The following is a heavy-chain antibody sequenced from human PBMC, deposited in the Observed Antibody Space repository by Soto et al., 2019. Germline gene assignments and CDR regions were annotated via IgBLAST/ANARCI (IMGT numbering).Heavy chain of an antibody. D-gene: IGHD3-10*01. CDR2: MYHSGST. Sequence: QVQLQESGPGLVKPSGTLSLTCAVSGGSITSSNWWSWVRQPPGKGLEWIGEMYHSGSTNYSPYLRSRVTIYGDKSKNQFSLRLSSVTAADTAVYYCARRGGNLISNFDYWGQGTLVTVSS. CDR1: GGSITSSNW. J-gene: IGHJ4*02. CDR3: ARRGGNLISNFDY. V-gene: IGHV4-4*02.